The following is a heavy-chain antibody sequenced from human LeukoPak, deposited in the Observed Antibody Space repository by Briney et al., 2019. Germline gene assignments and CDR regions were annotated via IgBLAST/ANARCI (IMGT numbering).Heavy chain of an antibody. V-gene: IGHV7-4-1*02. CDR1: GYTFTGYY. CDR2: INTNTGNP. Sequence: ASVKVSCKASGYTFTGYYMHWVRQAPGQGLEWMGWINTNTGNPTYAQGFTGRFVFSLDTSVSTAYLQISSLEAEDTAVYYCAREGLWFGGSYFDYWGQGTLVTVSS. D-gene: IGHD3-10*01. CDR3: AREGLWFGGSYFDY. J-gene: IGHJ4*02.